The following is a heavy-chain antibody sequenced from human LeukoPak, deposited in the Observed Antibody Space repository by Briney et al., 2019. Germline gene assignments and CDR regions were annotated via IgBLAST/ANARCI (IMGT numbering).Heavy chain of an antibody. CDR3: AREGIGSGWKSFDY. CDR2: IYTSGST. J-gene: IGHJ4*02. Sequence: PSETLSLTCTVSGGSISSYYWGWIRQPAGKGLEWIGRIYTSGSTNYDPSLKSRVTMSVDTSKNQFSLKLSSVTAADTAVYYCAREGIGSGWKSFDYWGQGTLVTVSS. D-gene: IGHD6-19*01. CDR1: GGSISSYY. V-gene: IGHV4-4*07.